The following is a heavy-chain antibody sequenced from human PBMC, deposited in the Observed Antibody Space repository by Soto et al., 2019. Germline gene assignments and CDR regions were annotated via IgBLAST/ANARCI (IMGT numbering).Heavy chain of an antibody. J-gene: IGHJ4*02. CDR1: GFTFEKYT. CDR3: AKARQPADRWDIDW. CDR2: IYGSAARM. D-gene: IGHD2-2*01. Sequence: EVQLLESGGDLVRPGTSLRLSCAASGFTFEKYTMSWVRQAPGKGLEWVSSIYGSAARMLYADSVQGRFTITRDNSRSTIYLQRTNLRVEDTAVYYCAKARQPADRWDIDWWGRGTRVTVSS. V-gene: IGHV3-23*01.